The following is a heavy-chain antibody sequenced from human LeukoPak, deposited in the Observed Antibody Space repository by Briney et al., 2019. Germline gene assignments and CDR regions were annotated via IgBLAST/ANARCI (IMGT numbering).Heavy chain of an antibody. CDR3: AKDKYREGIVGATTDY. CDR2: ISYDGSNK. J-gene: IGHJ4*02. D-gene: IGHD1-26*01. CDR1: GFTFSSYG. V-gene: IGHV3-30*18. Sequence: PGGSLRLSCAASGFTFSSYGMHWVRQAPGKGLEWVAVISYDGSNKYYADSVEGRFTISRDNSKNTLYLQMNSLRAEDTAVYYCAKDKYREGIVGATTDYWGQGTLVTVSS.